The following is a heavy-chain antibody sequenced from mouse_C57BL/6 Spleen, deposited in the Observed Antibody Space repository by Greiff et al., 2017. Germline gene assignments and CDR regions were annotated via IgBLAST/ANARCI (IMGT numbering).Heavy chain of an antibody. V-gene: IGHV2-6*01. Sequence: QVQLQQSGPGLVAPSQSLSITCTVSGFSLTSYGVDWVRQSPGKGLEWLGVIWGVGSTNYNSALKSRLSISKDNSKSQVFLKMNSLQTDDTAMYYCASESNYSWFAYWGQGTLVTVSA. CDR1: GFSLTSYG. D-gene: IGHD2-5*01. CDR2: IWGVGST. J-gene: IGHJ3*01. CDR3: ASESNYSWFAY.